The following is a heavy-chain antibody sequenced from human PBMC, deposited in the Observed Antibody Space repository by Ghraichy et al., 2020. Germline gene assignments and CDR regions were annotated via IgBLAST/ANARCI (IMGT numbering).Heavy chain of an antibody. CDR2: ISTYNGNT. CDR1: VYTFTSYG. CDR3: ARGGTGNYAWHYFDY. J-gene: IGHJ4*02. V-gene: IGHV1-18*01. D-gene: IGHD4-11*01. Sequence: ASVKVSCKASVYTFTSYGITWVRQDPGQGLEWLGWISTYNGNTNYAQKLQGRVTVTTDTSTSTTYMELRSLRSDDTAVYYCARGGTGNYAWHYFDYWGQGTLVTVSS.